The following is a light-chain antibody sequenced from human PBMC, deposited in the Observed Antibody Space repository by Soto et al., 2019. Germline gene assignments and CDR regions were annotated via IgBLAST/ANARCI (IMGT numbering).Light chain of an antibody. CDR1: QSLVSSNGNTF. CDR2: EVS. J-gene: IGKJ1*01. Sequence: DVVMTQSPLSLPVTLGQPASISCRSSQSLVSSNGNTFLIWFQQRPGQSPRRLIYEVSNRDSAVPDRFTGSGSGTDFTLEISRVEAEDVLFYYCMQATRGPRTFGQGTKVEIK. CDR3: MQATRGPRT. V-gene: IGKV2-30*01.